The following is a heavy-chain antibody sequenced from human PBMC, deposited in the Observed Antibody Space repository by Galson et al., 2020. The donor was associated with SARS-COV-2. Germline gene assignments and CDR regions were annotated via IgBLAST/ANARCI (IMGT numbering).Heavy chain of an antibody. CDR2: ISSRGSTL. V-gene: IGHV3-11*01. Sequence: GGSLRLSCAASGFTSSDYYMSWIRQAPGTGLEWVSYISSRGSTLYYADSVKGRFTISRDNAKNSLYLQMNSLRAEDTAVYYCARMGYCSSTSCYYYYYGMDVWGQGTTVTVSS. CDR1: GFTSSDYY. D-gene: IGHD2-2*01. CDR3: ARMGYCSSTSCYYYYYGMDV. J-gene: IGHJ6*02.